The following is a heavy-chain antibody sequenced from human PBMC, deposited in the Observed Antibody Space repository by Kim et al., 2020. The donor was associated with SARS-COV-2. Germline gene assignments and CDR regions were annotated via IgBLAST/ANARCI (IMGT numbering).Heavy chain of an antibody. CDR1: GDSVSSDSAT. CDR2: TYYRSNWYT. Sequence: SQTLSLTCAIFGDSVSSDSATWHWIRQSPSGGLEWLGRTYYRSNWYTDYAVSVERRITINPDSSKNQFSLQMISVTPEDAAVYYCGRSGATITTGGFDPWGQGTLVTVSS. CDR3: GRSGATITTGGFDP. D-gene: IGHD1-26*01. J-gene: IGHJ5*02. V-gene: IGHV6-1*01.